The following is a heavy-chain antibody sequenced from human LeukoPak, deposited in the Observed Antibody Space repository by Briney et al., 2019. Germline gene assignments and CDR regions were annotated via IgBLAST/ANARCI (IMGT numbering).Heavy chain of an antibody. CDR3: ARRGYCSSTSCYEYWFDP. CDR1: GGSISSSSYY. J-gene: IGHJ5*02. V-gene: IGHV4-39*01. CDR2: IYYSGST. D-gene: IGHD2-2*01. Sequence: SETLSLTCTVSGGSISSSSYYWGWIRQPPGKGLEWIGNIYYSGSTYYNPSLKSRVTISVDTSKNQFSLKLSSVTATDTAVYYCARRGYCSSTSCYEYWFDPWGQGTLVTVSS.